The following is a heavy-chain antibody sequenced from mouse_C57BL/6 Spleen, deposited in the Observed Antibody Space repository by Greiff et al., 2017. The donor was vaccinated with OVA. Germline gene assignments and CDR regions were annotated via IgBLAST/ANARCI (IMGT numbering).Heavy chain of an antibody. V-gene: IGHV14-4*01. CDR1: GFNIKDDY. J-gene: IGHJ3*01. Sequence: VQLQQSGAELVRPGASVKLSCTASGFNIKDDYMHWVKQRPEQGLEWIGWIDPENGDTEYASKFQGKATITADTSSNTAYLQLSSLTSEDTAVYYCTFSYYSNYAWFAYWGQGTLVTVSA. CDR3: TFSYYSNYAWFAY. CDR2: IDPENGDT. D-gene: IGHD2-5*01.